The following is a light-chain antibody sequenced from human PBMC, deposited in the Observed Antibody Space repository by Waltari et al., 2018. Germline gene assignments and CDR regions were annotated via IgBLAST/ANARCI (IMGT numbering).Light chain of an antibody. CDR2: GVS. CDR3: CSYAGLGIYV. V-gene: IGLV2-23*02. J-gene: IGLJ1*01. Sequence: QSGLTQPASVSGSPGQSTTISCTGTSSDVGHYNLIPWYQQYPGKAPKLMGYGVSKRTSGVSVRFSGSKSGNPASLTIYGLQSEDEADYYCCSYAGLGIYVFGTGTKVTVL. CDR1: SSDVGHYNL.